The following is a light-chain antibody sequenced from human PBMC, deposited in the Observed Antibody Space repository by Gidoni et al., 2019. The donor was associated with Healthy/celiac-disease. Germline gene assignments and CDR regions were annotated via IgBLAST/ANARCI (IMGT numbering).Light chain of an antibody. J-gene: IGKJ1*01. Sequence: DIQMTQSPSSLSASVGDRVTITCRASQSISSYFNWYQQKPGKAPKLLIYAASSLQSGVPSRFSGIGSGTDFTLTISSLQPEDFATYYCQQSYSTPRTFGQGTKVEIK. V-gene: IGKV1-39*01. CDR2: AAS. CDR3: QQSYSTPRT. CDR1: QSISSY.